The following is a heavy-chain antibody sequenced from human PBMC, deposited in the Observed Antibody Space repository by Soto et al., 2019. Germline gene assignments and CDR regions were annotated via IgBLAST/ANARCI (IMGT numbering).Heavy chain of an antibody. CDR2: ISWHSGSI. CDR1: GFTFDDYA. CDR3: TKDMPQRGCLHSFQH. V-gene: IGHV3-9*01. Sequence: EVQLVESGGGLVQPGRSLRLSCAASGFTFDDYAMHWVRQAPGKGLEWVSGISWHSGSIGYADSVKGRFTISRDNAKNSLYLRMNSLRAEDTAFYYCTKDMPQRGCLHSFQHWGQGTLVTVSS. J-gene: IGHJ1*01. D-gene: IGHD6-25*01.